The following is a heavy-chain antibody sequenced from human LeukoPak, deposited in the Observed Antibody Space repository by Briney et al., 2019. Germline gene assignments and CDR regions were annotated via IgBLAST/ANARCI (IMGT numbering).Heavy chain of an antibody. J-gene: IGHJ4*02. CDR2: IKEDGSEK. CDR1: GFTFSSFW. V-gene: IGHV3-7*01. CDR3: ARDFDY. Sequence: GGSLRLSCAASGFTFSSFWMSWVRQAPGKGLEWVASIKEDGSEKYYVDSVKGRFTISRDNAKNSVYLQMNSLSAEDTAVYYCARDFDYWGQGTLVTVSS.